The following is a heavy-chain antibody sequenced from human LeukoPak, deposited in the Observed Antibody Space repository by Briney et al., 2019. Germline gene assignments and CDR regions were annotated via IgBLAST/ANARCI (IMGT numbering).Heavy chain of an antibody. J-gene: IGHJ4*02. CDR2: IIPIFGTA. D-gene: IGHD6-19*01. CDR1: GGTFSSYA. Sequence: SVKVSCKASGGTFSSYAISWVRQAPGQGLEWMGGIIPIFGTANYAQKFQGRVTITADESTSTAYMELSSLRSEDTAVYCAGERGEEYSSGWYKTNYFYNWGQGIRVTVSS. CDR3: AGERGEEYSSGWYKTNYFYN. V-gene: IGHV1-69*13.